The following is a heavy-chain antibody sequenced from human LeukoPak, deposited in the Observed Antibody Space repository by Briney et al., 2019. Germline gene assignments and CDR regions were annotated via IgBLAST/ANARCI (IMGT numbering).Heavy chain of an antibody. Sequence: SETLSLTCTVSGGSISSYYWSWIRQPAGKGLEWIGRIYTSGSTNYNPSLKSRVTMSVDTSKNQFSLKLSSVTAADTAVYYCAREYSSSWYSQGDWLDPWGQGTLITVSS. CDR3: AREYSSSWYSQGDWLDP. V-gene: IGHV4-4*07. CDR2: IYTSGST. D-gene: IGHD6-13*01. CDR1: GGSISSYY. J-gene: IGHJ5*02.